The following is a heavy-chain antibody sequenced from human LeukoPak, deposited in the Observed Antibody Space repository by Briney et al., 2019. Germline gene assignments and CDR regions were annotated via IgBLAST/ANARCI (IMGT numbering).Heavy chain of an antibody. V-gene: IGHV3-43*01. CDR2: ISWDGGST. D-gene: IGHD2-2*01. CDR1: GFTFEDYT. Sequence: GSLLLSCAASGFTFEDYTMHWVRQAPGKGLEGVSLISWDGGSTYYADSVKCRFTISRDNSKISLYLQMNSLRTEDTALYYCAKGSASVEYYMDVWGKGTTVTVSS. CDR3: AKGSASVEYYMDV. J-gene: IGHJ6*03.